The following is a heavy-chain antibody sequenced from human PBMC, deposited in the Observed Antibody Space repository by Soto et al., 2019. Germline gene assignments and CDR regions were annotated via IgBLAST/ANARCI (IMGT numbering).Heavy chain of an antibody. CDR3: TTGENFDWPQVFRNDAFDI. CDR2: IKSKTDGGTT. V-gene: IGHV3-15*01. CDR1: GFTFSNAW. J-gene: IGHJ3*02. D-gene: IGHD3-9*01. Sequence: KPGGSLRLSCAASGFTFSNAWMSWVRQAPGKGLEWVGRIKSKTDGGTTDYAAPVKGRFTISRDDSKNTLYLQMNSLKTEDTAVYYCTTGENFDWPQVFRNDAFDIWGQGTMVTVSS.